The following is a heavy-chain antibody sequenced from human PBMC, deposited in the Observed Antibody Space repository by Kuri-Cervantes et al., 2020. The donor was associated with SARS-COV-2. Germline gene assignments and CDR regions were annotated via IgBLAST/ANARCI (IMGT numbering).Heavy chain of an antibody. V-gene: IGHV4-34*01. CDR2: INHSGST. D-gene: IGHD3-3*01. CDR1: GGSFSGYC. Sequence: SETLSLTCAVYGGSFSGYCWSWIRQPPGKGLEWIGEINHSGSTNYNPSLKSRVTISVDTSKNQFSLKLSSVTAADTAVYYCARSLGGSYYDFWSGRLYYYYYMDVWGKGTTVTVSS. CDR3: ARSLGGSYYDFWSGRLYYYYYMDV. J-gene: IGHJ6*03.